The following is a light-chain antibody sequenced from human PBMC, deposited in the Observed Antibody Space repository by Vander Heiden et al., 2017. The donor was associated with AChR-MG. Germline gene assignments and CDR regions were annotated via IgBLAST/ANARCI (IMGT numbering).Light chain of an antibody. CDR1: QSFARW. CDR3: QQYYLYPHT. J-gene: IGKJ2*01. Sequence: DIQMTQSPSTLSAPVGDGVTMTCRASQSFARWVAWYQQKPGKAPKLLIYKAFILEDGVPARFSGSQSGTEFTLTISSLQPDDCATYFCQQYYLYPHTFGQGTSLEIK. CDR2: KAF. V-gene: IGKV1-5*03.